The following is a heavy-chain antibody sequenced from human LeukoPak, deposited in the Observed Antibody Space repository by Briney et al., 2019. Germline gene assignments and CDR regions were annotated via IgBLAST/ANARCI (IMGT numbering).Heavy chain of an antibody. Sequence: SETLSLTCTVSGGSISSYYWSWIRQPPGKGLEWIGYIYYSGSTNYNPSLKSRVTISVDTSKNQFSLKLSSVTAAGTAAYYCARLRNWFDPWGQGTLVTVSS. V-gene: IGHV4-59*08. CDR2: IYYSGST. CDR1: GGSISSYY. CDR3: ARLRNWFDP. J-gene: IGHJ5*02. D-gene: IGHD3-3*01.